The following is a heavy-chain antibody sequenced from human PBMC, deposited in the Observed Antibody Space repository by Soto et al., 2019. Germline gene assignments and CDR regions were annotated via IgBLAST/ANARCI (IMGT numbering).Heavy chain of an antibody. V-gene: IGHV4-59*01. J-gene: IGHJ4*02. Sequence: SETLSLTCSVSGGSMRSYYWSWIWQPPGKGLEWIGYIHDSGITDYNPSLKSRATISIDTFRNQISLNLHSVTAADTAVYYCAREYAFSSDYWGQGTVVTVSS. CDR2: IHDSGIT. CDR1: GGSMRSYY. D-gene: IGHD2-2*01. CDR3: AREYAFSSDY.